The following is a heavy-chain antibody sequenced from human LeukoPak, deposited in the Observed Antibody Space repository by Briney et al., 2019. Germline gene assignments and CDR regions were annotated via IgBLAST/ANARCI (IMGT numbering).Heavy chain of an antibody. D-gene: IGHD2-2*01. CDR2: ISPNSGDT. J-gene: IGHJ5*02. Sequence: ASVKVSCKASGYTFTGYYMHWVRQAPGQGLEWMGWISPNSGDTDIAQKFQGRVTMTRDTSIATSYMEVDSLTSDDTAVYYCARESACGTTNCLAPADWLDPWGHGTLVIVSS. CDR1: GYTFTGYY. CDR3: ARESACGTTNCLAPADWLDP. V-gene: IGHV1-2*02.